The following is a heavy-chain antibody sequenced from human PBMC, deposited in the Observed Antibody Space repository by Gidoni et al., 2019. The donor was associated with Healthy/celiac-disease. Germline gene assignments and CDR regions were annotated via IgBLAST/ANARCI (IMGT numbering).Heavy chain of an antibody. V-gene: IGHV3-72*01. CDR1: GFTSSDHY. CDR2: TRNKANSYTT. CDR3: ARELTYYGDYDGIENYYYGMDV. Sequence: EVQLGESGGGLVQPGGSLRRSCAASGFTSSDHYRDWVRQAPGKGLEWVGRTRNKANSYTTEYAASVKGRFTISRDDSKNSLYLQMNSLKTEDTAVYYCARELTYYGDYDGIENYYYGMDVWGQGTTVTVSS. J-gene: IGHJ6*02. D-gene: IGHD4-17*01.